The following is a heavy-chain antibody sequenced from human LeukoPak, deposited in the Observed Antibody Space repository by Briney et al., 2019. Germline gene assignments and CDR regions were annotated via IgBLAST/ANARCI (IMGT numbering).Heavy chain of an antibody. V-gene: IGHV4-39*07. D-gene: IGHD3-10*01. J-gene: IGHJ6*03. CDR1: GGSISSNSYY. CDR3: ARDRVSGLLWFGELFTYYYYMDV. Sequence: SETLSLTCAVSGGSISSNSYYWGWIRQPPGKGLEWIGSIYYSGSTYYNPSLKSRVTISVDTSKNQFSLKLSSVTAADTAVYYCARDRVSGLLWFGELFTYYYYMDVWGKGTTVTISS. CDR2: IYYSGST.